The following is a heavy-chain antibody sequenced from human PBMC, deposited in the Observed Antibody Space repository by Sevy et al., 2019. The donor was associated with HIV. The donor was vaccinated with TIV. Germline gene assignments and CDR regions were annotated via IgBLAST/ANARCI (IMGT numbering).Heavy chain of an antibody. CDR1: GFTFGSYA. CDR3: ARERDRQALNV. V-gene: IGHV3-30-3*01. CDR2: ISYDGSRK. J-gene: IGHJ3*01. Sequence: GGSLRLSCAASGFTFGSYAMHWVRQAPGKGLEGLAFISYDGSRKYYADSVKGRFTSSRDNSKNTLFMQVNSLRAEDTALYYCARERDRQALNVWGQGTMVTVSS.